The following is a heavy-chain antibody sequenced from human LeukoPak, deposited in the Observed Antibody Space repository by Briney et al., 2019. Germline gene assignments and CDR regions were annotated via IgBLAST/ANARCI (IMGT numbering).Heavy chain of an antibody. CDR3: ARGSSTNCYGGNCYYYYMDV. Sequence: GGSLRLSCAASGLTFSSYAMHWVRQAPGKGLEWVAVISYDGSTKYYADSVKGRFTISRDNSKNTLYLQMNSLRAEDTAVYYCARGSSTNCYGGNCYYYYMDVWGKGTTVTVSS. D-gene: IGHD2-2*01. J-gene: IGHJ6*03. CDR2: ISYDGSTK. CDR1: GLTFSSYA. V-gene: IGHV3-30*04.